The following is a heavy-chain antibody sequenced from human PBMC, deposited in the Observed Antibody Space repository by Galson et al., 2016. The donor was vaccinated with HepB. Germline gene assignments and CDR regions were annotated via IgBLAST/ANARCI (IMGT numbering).Heavy chain of an antibody. CDR2: INPSTGGT. CDR1: DHTFTGFY. J-gene: IGHJ3*02. D-gene: IGHD3-3*01. CDR3: ARPSFGEAFHI. V-gene: IGHV1-2*04. Sequence: SVKVSCKVSDHTFTGFYIHWVRQAPGQGPEWMGWINPSTGGTDYAQRFKGWVTMTRDTSIKTVFLDLSRLKDDDTAVYFCARPSFGEAFHIWGQGKMVLVSS.